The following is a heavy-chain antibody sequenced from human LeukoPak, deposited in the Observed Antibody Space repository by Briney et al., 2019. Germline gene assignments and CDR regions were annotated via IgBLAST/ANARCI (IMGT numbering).Heavy chain of an antibody. CDR1: GFTFSNAY. J-gene: IGHJ4*02. V-gene: IGHV3-74*01. CDR2: INSDGSST. D-gene: IGHD4-11*01. CDR3: AREPSAYSSYDY. Sequence: GGSLRLSCAASGFTFSNAYMSWVRQAPGKGLVWVSRINSDGSSTSYADSVKGRFTVSRDNAKNTLYLQMNSLRAEDTAVYYCAREPSAYSSYDYWGQGTLVTVSS.